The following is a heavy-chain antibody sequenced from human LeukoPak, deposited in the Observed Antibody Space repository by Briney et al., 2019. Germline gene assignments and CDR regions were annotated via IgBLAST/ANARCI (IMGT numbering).Heavy chain of an antibody. CDR3: ARRFDS. V-gene: IGHV3-69-1*01. J-gene: IGHJ4*02. CDR2: IGPGGDI. CDR1: GFTFTSYG. Sequence: PGGSLRLSCAASGFTFTSYGMSWVRQAPGRGLEWISYIGPGGDIYYADSVTGRFTVSRDIAKNSLYLQMNGLRVEDTAVYYCARRFDSWGQGTLVTVSS.